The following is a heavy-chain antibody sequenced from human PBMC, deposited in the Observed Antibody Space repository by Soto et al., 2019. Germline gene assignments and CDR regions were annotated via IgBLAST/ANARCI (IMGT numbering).Heavy chain of an antibody. CDR1: GFTFSSYW. Sequence: EVQLVESGGGLVQPGGSLRLSCAASGFTFSSYWMHWVRQAPGKGLVWVSRINSDGSSTSYADSVKGRFTISRDNAKNTLYLQMNSLTAEDTAVYYCVRTSLVVAAATREDYWGQGTLVTVSS. CDR2: INSDGSST. V-gene: IGHV3-74*01. CDR3: VRTSLVVAAATREDY. J-gene: IGHJ4*02. D-gene: IGHD2-15*01.